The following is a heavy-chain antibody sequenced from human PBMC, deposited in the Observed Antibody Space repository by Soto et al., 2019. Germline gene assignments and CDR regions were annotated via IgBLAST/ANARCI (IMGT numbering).Heavy chain of an antibody. D-gene: IGHD3-3*01. CDR2: ISYDGSNK. V-gene: IGHV3-30*18. CDR1: GFTFSSYG. J-gene: IGHJ6*02. CDR3: AKDLYDFWSGYYSYGMDV. Sequence: GSLRLSCAASGFTFSSYGMHWVRQAPGKELEWVAVISYDGSNKYYADSVKGRFTISRDNSKNTLYLQMNSLRAEDTAVYYCAKDLYDFWSGYYSYGMDVWGQGTTVTVSS.